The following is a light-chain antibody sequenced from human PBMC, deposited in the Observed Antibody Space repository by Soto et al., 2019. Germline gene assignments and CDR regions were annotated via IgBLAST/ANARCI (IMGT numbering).Light chain of an antibody. V-gene: IGLV8-61*01. CDR2: STN. J-gene: IGLJ3*02. CDR1: SGSVSTSYY. CDR3: VLYMGRGILV. Sequence: QTVVTQEPSFSVSPGRTVTLTCGLSSGSVSTSYYPSWYQQTPGQAPRTLIYSTNTRSSGVPDRFSGSILGNKAALTITGAQADDESDYYCVLYMGRGILVFCGGTKLTVL.